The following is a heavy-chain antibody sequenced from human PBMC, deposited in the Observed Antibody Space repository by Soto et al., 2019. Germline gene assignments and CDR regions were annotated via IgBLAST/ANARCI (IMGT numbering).Heavy chain of an antibody. Sequence: QVQLQQWGAGLLKPSETLSLICAVYGGSFSGYYWSWIRQPPGKGLEWIGEINHSGSTNYNPSLKSRVTISVDTSKNQFSLKLSSVTAADTAVYYCARTGSSGWYYRYWGQGTLVTVSS. CDR2: INHSGST. CDR1: GGSFSGYY. V-gene: IGHV4-34*01. J-gene: IGHJ4*02. D-gene: IGHD6-19*01. CDR3: ARTGSSGWYYRY.